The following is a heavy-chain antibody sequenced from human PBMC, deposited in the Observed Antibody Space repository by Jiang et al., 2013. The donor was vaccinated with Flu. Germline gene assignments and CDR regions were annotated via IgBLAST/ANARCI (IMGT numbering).Heavy chain of an antibody. V-gene: IGHV5-10-1*01. CDR1: GYSFTSYW. J-gene: IGHJ6*02. D-gene: IGHD3-10*01. CDR3: ARRSHYYGSGSYLGTRGYYYGMDV. CDR2: IDPSDSYT. Sequence: GAEVKKPGESLRISCKGSGYSFTSYWISWVRQMPGKGLEWMGRIDPSDSYTNYSPSFQGHVTISADKSISTAYLQWSSLKASDTAMYYCARRSHYYGSGSYLGTRGYYYGMDVWGQGTTVTVSS.